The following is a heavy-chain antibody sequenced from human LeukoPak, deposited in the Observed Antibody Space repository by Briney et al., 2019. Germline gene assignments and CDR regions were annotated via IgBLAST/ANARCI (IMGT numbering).Heavy chain of an antibody. J-gene: IGHJ4*02. CDR2: IYYSGST. V-gene: IGHV4-59*01. D-gene: IGHD1-1*01. Sequence: KSSETLSLTCTVSGGSISSYYWSWIRQPPGKGLEWIGYIYYSGSTNYNPSLKSRVTISVGTSKNQFSLKLSSVTAADTAVYYCARGSGFQLFDYWGQGTLVTVSS. CDR3: ARGSGFQLFDY. CDR1: GGSISSYY.